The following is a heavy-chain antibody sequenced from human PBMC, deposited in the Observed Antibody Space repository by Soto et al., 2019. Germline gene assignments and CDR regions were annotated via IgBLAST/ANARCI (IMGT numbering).Heavy chain of an antibody. Sequence: EVQLLESGGGLVQPGGSLRLSCAASGFTFSSYAMSWVRQAPGKGLEWVSAISGSGGSTYYADSVKGRFTISRDNSENTLYLQMNSLRAEDTAVYYCARVGGLDPYYYYGMDVWGQGTTVTVSS. CDR2: ISGSGGST. CDR1: GFTFSSYA. V-gene: IGHV3-23*01. D-gene: IGHD3-10*01. CDR3: ARVGGLDPYYYYGMDV. J-gene: IGHJ6*02.